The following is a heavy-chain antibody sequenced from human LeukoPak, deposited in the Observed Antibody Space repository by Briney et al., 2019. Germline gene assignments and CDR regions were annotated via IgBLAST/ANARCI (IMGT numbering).Heavy chain of an antibody. V-gene: IGHV1-18*01. CDR1: GYTFTSYG. Sequence: ASVKVSCKASGYTFTSYGISWVRQAPGQGLEWMGWISAYNGNTNYAQKLQGRVTMTTDTSTSTAYMELRSLRSDDTAVYYCASTGRYLTAVQPAQKRGFDYWGQGTLVTVSS. J-gene: IGHJ4*02. CDR2: ISAYNGNT. D-gene: IGHD2-2*01. CDR3: ASTGRYLTAVQPAQKRGFDY.